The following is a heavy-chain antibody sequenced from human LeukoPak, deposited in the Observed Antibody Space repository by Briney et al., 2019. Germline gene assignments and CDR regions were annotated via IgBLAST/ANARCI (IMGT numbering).Heavy chain of an antibody. CDR2: ISSSGDST. V-gene: IGHV3-11*01. CDR1: GFTFSDYY. Sequence: MSGGSLRLSCAASGFTFSDYYMSWIRQAPGKELECISYISSSGDSTHHADSVKGRLTISRDSAKNSLYLQMNSLRAEDTAVYYCARALGSYSFDYWGQGTLVTVSS. J-gene: IGHJ4*02. CDR3: ARALGSYSFDY. D-gene: IGHD1-26*01.